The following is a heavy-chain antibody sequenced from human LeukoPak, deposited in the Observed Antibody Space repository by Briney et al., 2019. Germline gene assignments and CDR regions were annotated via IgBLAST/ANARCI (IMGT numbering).Heavy chain of an antibody. CDR2: IIPILGIA. J-gene: IGHJ3*02. CDR1: GGTFSSYA. Sequence: GASVKVSCKASGGTFSSYAISWVRQAPGQGLEWMGRIIPILGIANYAQKFQGRVTIIADKSTSTAYMELSSLRSEDTAVYYCARGYSYGSSAFDIWGQGTMVTVSS. D-gene: IGHD5-18*01. V-gene: IGHV1-69*04. CDR3: ARGYSYGSSAFDI.